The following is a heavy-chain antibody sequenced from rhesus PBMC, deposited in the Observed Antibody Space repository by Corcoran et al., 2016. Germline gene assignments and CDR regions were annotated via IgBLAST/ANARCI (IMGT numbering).Heavy chain of an antibody. V-gene: IGHV4-81*01. Sequence: QLQLQESGPGLVKPSETLSLTCAVSGGSISGYYWSWIRQPPGKGLEWIGNIDGNIAATNSNPSLKSRVTISKDTAKNQFSLKLSSVTAADTAVYYCARNMESGSYYIDYGLDSWGQGVVVTVSS. J-gene: IGHJ6*01. CDR3: ARNMESGSYYIDYGLDS. CDR2: IDGNIAAT. CDR1: GGSISGYY. D-gene: IGHD3-16*01.